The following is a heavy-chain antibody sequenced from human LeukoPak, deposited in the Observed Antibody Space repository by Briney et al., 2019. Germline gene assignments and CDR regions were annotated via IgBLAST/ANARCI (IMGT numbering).Heavy chain of an antibody. Sequence: PSETLSLTCTVSGGSISSGGYYWSWIRQPPGKGLEWIGEINHSGSTNYNPSLKSRVTISVDTSKNQFSLKLSSVTAADTAVYYCARGSWIQLWYGSLFDYWGQGTLVTVSS. V-gene: IGHV4-39*07. CDR3: ARGSWIQLWYGSLFDY. CDR1: GGSISSGGYY. CDR2: INHSGST. D-gene: IGHD5-18*01. J-gene: IGHJ4*02.